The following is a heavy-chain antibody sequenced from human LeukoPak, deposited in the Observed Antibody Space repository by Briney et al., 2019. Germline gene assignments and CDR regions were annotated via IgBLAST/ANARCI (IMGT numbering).Heavy chain of an antibody. CDR1: NYTFTSYG. Sequence: GASVKVSCKASNYTFTSYGISWVRQAPGQGLEWMAWINAYNGDTNYAQKFQGRVTLTTDTSTSTAYMELRSLRSDDTAIYYCAREVEMYYDSSAYGDYWGQGTLVTVSS. V-gene: IGHV1-18*01. CDR3: AREVEMYYDSSAYGDY. J-gene: IGHJ4*02. D-gene: IGHD3-22*01. CDR2: INAYNGDT.